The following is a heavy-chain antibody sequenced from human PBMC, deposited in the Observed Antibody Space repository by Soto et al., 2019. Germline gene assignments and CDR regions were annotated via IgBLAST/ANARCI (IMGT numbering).Heavy chain of an antibody. J-gene: IGHJ5*02. CDR3: ARFYGSGSYPFDP. CDR2: IYYSGNT. CDR1: GGSISRYY. V-gene: IGHV4-59*01. Sequence: QVQLQESGPGLVKPSETLALTCTVSGGSISRYYWSWIRQPPGKGLEWLGYIYYSGNTNYNPSLKSRDTISVDTSKNPFSLKLSSVTAADTAVYYGARFYGSGSYPFDPWGQGTLVTVSS. D-gene: IGHD3-10*01.